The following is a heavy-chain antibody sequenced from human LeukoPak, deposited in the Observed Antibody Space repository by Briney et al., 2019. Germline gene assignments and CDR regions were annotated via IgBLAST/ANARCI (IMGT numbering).Heavy chain of an antibody. Sequence: ASVKVSCKASGGTFSSYAISWVRQAPGHGLEWMGRIIPILGIANYAQKFQGRVTITADKSTSTAYMELSSLRSEDTAVYYCARAEVAGAFDIWGQGTMVTVSS. CDR1: GGTFSSYA. D-gene: IGHD6-19*01. J-gene: IGHJ3*02. V-gene: IGHV1-69*04. CDR2: IIPILGIA. CDR3: ARAEVAGAFDI.